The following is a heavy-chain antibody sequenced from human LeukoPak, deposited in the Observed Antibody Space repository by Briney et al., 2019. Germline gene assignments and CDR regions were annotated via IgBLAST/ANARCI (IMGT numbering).Heavy chain of an antibody. CDR2: INPKSGAT. Sequence: ASVKVSCKASGYTFTGYHMHWVRQAPGQGLEWMGWINPKSGATNYAQKFQGRVTMTRDTSISTAYMELSRLRSDDTAVYYCARDPTSQSIVVVPAANWGQGTLVTVSS. D-gene: IGHD2-2*01. J-gene: IGHJ4*02. CDR3: ARDPTSQSIVVVPAAN. V-gene: IGHV1-2*02. CDR1: GYTFTGYH.